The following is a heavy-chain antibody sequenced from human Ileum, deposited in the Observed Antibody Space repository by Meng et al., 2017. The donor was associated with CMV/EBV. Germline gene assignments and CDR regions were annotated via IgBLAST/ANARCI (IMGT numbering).Heavy chain of an antibody. J-gene: IGHJ4*02. CDR2: TYYRSKWFN. CDR3: VRLTGNSWLDY. Sequence: VQLQQSGPGLVKTSKTLLLTCAISGDSVSSTTVTWNWIRQSPSRGLEWLGRTYYRSKWFNDYALSVRGRIAINPDISKNQLSLQLNSVTPEDTAVYYCVRLTGNSWLDYWGRGTLVTVSS. D-gene: IGHD6-13*01. V-gene: IGHV6-1*01. CDR1: GDSVSSTTVT.